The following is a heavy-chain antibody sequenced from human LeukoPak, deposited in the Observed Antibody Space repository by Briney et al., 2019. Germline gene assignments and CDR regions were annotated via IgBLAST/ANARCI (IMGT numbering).Heavy chain of an antibody. Sequence: ASVKVSCKASGGTFSSYAISWVRQAPGQGLEWMGIINPSGGSTSYAQKFQGRVTMTRDTSTSTVYMELSSLRSEDTAVYYCARPAYDSSGYSLDYWGQGTLVTVSS. CDR3: ARPAYDSSGYSLDY. J-gene: IGHJ4*02. CDR2: INPSGGST. D-gene: IGHD3-22*01. CDR1: GGTFSSYA. V-gene: IGHV1-46*01.